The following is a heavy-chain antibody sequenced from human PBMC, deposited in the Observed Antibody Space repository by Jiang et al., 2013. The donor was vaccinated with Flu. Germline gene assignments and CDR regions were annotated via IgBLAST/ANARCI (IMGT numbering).Heavy chain of an antibody. CDR3: ARLAYDSSGHLMDV. J-gene: IGHJ6*02. Sequence: LLKPSETLSLTCAVYGGSFSGYYWSWIRQPPGKGLEWIGEINHSGSTNYNPSLKSRVTISVDTSKNQFSLKLSSVTAADTAVYYCARLAYDSSGHLMDVWGQGTTVTVSS. V-gene: IGHV4-34*01. CDR2: INHSGST. D-gene: IGHD3-22*01. CDR1: GGSFSGYY.